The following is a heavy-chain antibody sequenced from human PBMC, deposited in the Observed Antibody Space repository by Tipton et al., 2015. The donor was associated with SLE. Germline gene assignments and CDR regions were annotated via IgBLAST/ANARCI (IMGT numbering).Heavy chain of an antibody. CDR2: IYFTGST. V-gene: IGHV4-59*11. CDR1: GGSISSHY. D-gene: IGHD4-23*01. CDR3: VRDPSNSYINWFDP. Sequence: TLSLTCTVSGGSISSHYWSWIRQPPGKGLEWIGYIYFTGSTNYNPSLKSRVTISVDMSKNQFSLKLSSVTAADTAVYFCVRDPSNSYINWFDPWGQGTRVTVSS. J-gene: IGHJ5*02.